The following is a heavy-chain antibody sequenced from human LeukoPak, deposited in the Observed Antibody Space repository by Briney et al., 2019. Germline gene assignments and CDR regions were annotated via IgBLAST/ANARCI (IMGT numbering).Heavy chain of an antibody. CDR3: ARDRKGGFDY. CDR1: GDSLSSSY. J-gene: IGHJ4*02. V-gene: IGHV4-4*07. Sequence: SETLSLTCTVSGDSLSSSYWSWIRQPAGQRLEWIGHIHTSGSTHYNPSLKSRLTMSVDTSKNQFSLNLTSVTAADTAVYYCARDRKGGFDYWGQGTLVTVSS. D-gene: IGHD3-16*01. CDR2: IHTSGST.